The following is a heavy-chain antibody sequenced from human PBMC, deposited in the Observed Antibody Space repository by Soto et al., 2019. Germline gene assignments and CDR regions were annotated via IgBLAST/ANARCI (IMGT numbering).Heavy chain of an antibody. Sequence: GESLKISCAASGFTFSSYAMHWVRQAPGKGLEWVAVISYDGSNKYYADSVKGRFTISRDNSKNTLYLQMNSLRAEDTAVYYCARDCGPPVPAAPFYYYYGMDVWGQGTTVTVSS. CDR1: GFTFSSYA. V-gene: IGHV3-30-3*01. J-gene: IGHJ6*02. CDR3: ARDCGPPVPAAPFYYYYGMDV. D-gene: IGHD2-2*01. CDR2: ISYDGSNK.